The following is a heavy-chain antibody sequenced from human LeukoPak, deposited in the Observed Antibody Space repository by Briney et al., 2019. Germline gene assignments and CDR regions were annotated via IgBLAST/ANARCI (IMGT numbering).Heavy chain of an antibody. CDR3: ARVPVTARLTDAFDI. D-gene: IGHD2-21*02. J-gene: IGHJ3*02. CDR2: IYYSGST. V-gene: IGHV4-59*01. CDR1: GGSISSYY. Sequence: SETLSLTCTVSGGSISSYYWSWIRQPPGKGLEWIGYIYYSGSTNYNPSRKSRVTISVDTSKNQFSLKLSSVTAADTAVYYCARVPVTARLTDAFDIWGQGTMVTVSS.